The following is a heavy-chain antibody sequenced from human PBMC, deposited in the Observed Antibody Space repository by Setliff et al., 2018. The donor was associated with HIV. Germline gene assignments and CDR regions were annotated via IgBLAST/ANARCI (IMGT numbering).Heavy chain of an antibody. J-gene: IGHJ3*01. Sequence: ASVKVSCKTSGYMFIAHGMSWVRRAPGQGLEGMGWIGPYNARTEYAQKFQGRVSLTIDTSASKAYMELRSLRPDDTAVYYCARYEGGYNYAEAFDVWGQGTMVTVSS. V-gene: IGHV1-18*01. CDR1: GYMFIAHG. D-gene: IGHD3-16*01. CDR3: ARYEGGYNYAEAFDV. CDR2: IGPYNART.